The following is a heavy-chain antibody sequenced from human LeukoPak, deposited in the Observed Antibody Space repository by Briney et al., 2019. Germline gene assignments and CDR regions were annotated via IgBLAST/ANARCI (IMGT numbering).Heavy chain of an antibody. Sequence: SETLSLTCAVYGGSFSGYYWNWIRQPPGKGLEWIGEINHSGGTNYNPSLKSRVTISVDTSKNQFSLKLSSVTAADTAVYYCARDTYYYDSSGYWADYWGQGTLVTVSS. V-gene: IGHV4-34*01. CDR3: ARDTYYYDSSGYWADY. J-gene: IGHJ4*02. D-gene: IGHD3-22*01. CDR1: GGSFSGYY. CDR2: INHSGGT.